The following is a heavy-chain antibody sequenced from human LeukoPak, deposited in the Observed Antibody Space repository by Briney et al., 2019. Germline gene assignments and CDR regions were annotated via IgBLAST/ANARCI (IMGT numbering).Heavy chain of an antibody. CDR3: ARHASSSWYYYYYMDV. Sequence: PSETLSLTCTVSGGSISSYYWSWIRQPPGKGLEWIGYIYYSGSTNYNPSLKSRVTISVDTSKNQFSLKLSSVTAADTAVYYCARHASSSWYYYYYMDVWGKGTTVTVSS. CDR2: IYYSGST. J-gene: IGHJ6*03. D-gene: IGHD6-13*01. V-gene: IGHV4-59*01. CDR1: GGSISSYY.